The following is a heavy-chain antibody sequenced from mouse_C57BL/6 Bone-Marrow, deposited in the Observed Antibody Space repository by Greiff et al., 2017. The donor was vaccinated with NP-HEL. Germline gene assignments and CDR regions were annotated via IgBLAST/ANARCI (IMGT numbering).Heavy chain of an antibody. J-gene: IGHJ2*01. CDR1: GFTFSDYY. CDR3: ARGRYYYGSSSYYFDY. V-gene: IGHV5-16*01. D-gene: IGHD1-1*01. CDR2: INYDGSST. Sequence: EVNLVESEGGLVQPGSSMKLSCTASGFTFSDYYMAWVRQVPEKGLEWVANINYDGSSTYYLDSLKSRFIISRDNAKNILYLQMSSLKSEDTATYYCARGRYYYGSSSYYFDYWGQGTTLTVSS.